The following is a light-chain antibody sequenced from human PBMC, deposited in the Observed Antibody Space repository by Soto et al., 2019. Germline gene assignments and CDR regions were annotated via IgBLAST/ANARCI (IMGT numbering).Light chain of an antibody. J-gene: IGKJ1*01. CDR3: QQYGSSPRT. V-gene: IGKV3-20*01. CDR2: GAS. Sequence: EIVLTQPPGTLSLSPVERATLSCMASQSVSSNYLAWYQQKPGQAPRLLIYGASSRATGIPDRFSGSGSGTDFTLTISRLEPEDFAVYYCQQYGSSPRTFGQGTKVDIK. CDR1: QSVSSNY.